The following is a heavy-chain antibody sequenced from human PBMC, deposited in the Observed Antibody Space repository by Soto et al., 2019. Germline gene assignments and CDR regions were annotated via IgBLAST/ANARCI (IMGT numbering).Heavy chain of an antibody. CDR1: GFTLRNYA. CDR2: ISANDVGT. CDR3: AKAKNDYNWDNRPPFDY. D-gene: IGHD1-20*01. Sequence: GALRLSCEASGFTLRNYAMTWVRQAPGKGLEWVSLISANDVGTYYAESVKTRFTISTDQSRNTVYLQMDSLRADDTAIYYCAKAKNDYNWDNRPPFDYWGQGTLVTVSS. V-gene: IGHV3-23*01. J-gene: IGHJ4*02.